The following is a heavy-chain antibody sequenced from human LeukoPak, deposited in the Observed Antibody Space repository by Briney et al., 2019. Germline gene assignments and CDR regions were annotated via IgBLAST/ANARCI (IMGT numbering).Heavy chain of an antibody. CDR3: ARHHNWNYDY. J-gene: IGHJ4*02. Sequence: SETLSLTGTVSGGSISSYYWSWIRQPPGKGLEWIGYAYYSGSTNYNPSLKSRVTISVDTSKNQFSLRLSSVTAADTAVYYCARHHNWNYDYWGQGTLVTVSS. D-gene: IGHD1-20*01. CDR1: GGSISSYY. CDR2: AYYSGST. V-gene: IGHV4-59*08.